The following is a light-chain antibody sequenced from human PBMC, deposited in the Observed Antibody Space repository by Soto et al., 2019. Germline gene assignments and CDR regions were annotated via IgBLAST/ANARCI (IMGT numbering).Light chain of an antibody. CDR3: QQYASLIT. J-gene: IGKJ5*01. CDR1: QSISSSY. Sequence: EIVLTQSPGTLSLSPGERATLSCRASQSISSSYLAWYQQKPGQAPRLLIYGASSRATGIPDRFSGSGSGTDFILTISRLEPEDFAVYYCQQYASLITFGQGTRLEIK. CDR2: GAS. V-gene: IGKV3-20*01.